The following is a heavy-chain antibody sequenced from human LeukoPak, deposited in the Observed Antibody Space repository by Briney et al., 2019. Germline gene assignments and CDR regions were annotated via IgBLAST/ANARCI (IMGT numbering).Heavy chain of an antibody. V-gene: IGHV4-39*01. D-gene: IGHD5-18*01. J-gene: IGHJ4*02. CDR2: IYYSGST. Sequence: PSETLSLTCTVSGGSISSSSYYWGWIRQPPGKGLEWIGSIYYSGSTYYNPSLKSRVTISVDTSKNQFSLKLSSVTAADTAVYYCASRSNLEYSYGQVDYWGQGTLVTVSS. CDR1: GGSISSSSYY. CDR3: ASRSNLEYSYGQVDY.